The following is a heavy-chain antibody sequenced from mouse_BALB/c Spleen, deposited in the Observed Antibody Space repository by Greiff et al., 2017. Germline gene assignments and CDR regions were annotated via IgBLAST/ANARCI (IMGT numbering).Heavy chain of an antibody. J-gene: IGHJ2*01. CDR2: ISSGSSTI. Sequence: EVQVVESGGGLVQPGGSRKLSCAASGFTFSSFGMHWVRQAPEKGLEWVAYISSGSSTIYYADTVKGRFTISRDNPKNTLFLQMTSLRSEDTAMYYCARGWLPYYFDYWGQGTTLTVSS. V-gene: IGHV5-17*02. D-gene: IGHD2-3*01. CDR3: ARGWLPYYFDY. CDR1: GFTFSSFG.